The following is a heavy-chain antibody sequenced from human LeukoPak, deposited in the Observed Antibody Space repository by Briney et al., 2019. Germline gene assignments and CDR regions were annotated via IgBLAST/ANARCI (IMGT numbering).Heavy chain of an antibody. CDR2: IKSKTDGGTT. CDR3: AKLAPDYYDSSGYYHFDAFDI. Sequence: GGSLRLSCAASGFTFTNAWMSWVRQVPGKGLEWVGRIKSKTDGGTTDYAAPVKGRFTISREDSKNTLYLQMNSLRAEDTAVYYCAKLAPDYYDSSGYYHFDAFDIWGQGTMVTVSS. CDR1: GFTFTNAW. D-gene: IGHD3-22*01. V-gene: IGHV3-15*01. J-gene: IGHJ3*02.